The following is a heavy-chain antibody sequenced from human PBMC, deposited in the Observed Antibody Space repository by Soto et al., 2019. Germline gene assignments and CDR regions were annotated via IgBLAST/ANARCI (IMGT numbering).Heavy chain of an antibody. J-gene: IGHJ5*02. CDR3: ATDTFGGGDSECFDP. D-gene: IGHD2-21*02. V-gene: IGHV3-21*01. Sequence: EVQLVESGGGLVKPGGSLRLSCAASGFTFNEYTMNWVRQAPGKGLEWVASISGRGRDIYYADSVKGRFTVSRSNAKNSLYLQMNSLRAEDTAMYYCATDTFGGGDSECFDPGGQGTMVTVS. CDR1: GFTFNEYT. CDR2: ISGRGRDI.